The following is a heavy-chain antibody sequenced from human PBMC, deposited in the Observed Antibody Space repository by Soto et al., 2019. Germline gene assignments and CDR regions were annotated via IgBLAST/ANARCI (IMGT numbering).Heavy chain of an antibody. CDR3: ARDVMITFGGVTGMDV. Sequence: SETLSLTCAVYGWSFSGYYWSWIRQPPGKGLEWIGEINHSGSTNYSPSLKSRVTISVDTSKNQFSLKLSSVTAADTAVYYCARDVMITFGGVTGMDVWGQGTTVTVSS. CDR1: GWSFSGYY. J-gene: IGHJ6*02. V-gene: IGHV4-34*01. CDR2: INHSGST. D-gene: IGHD3-16*01.